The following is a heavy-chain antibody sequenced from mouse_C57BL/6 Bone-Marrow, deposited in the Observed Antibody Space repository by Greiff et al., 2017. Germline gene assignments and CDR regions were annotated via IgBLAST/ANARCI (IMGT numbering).Heavy chain of an antibody. CDR2: IYPGSGST. D-gene: IGHD1-1*01. CDR1: GYTFTSHW. J-gene: IGHJ1*03. CDR3: ARGYGSSYGYFDV. V-gene: IGHV1-55*01. Sequence: VQLQQPGAELVKPGASVKMSCKASGYTFTSHWITWVKQRPGQGLEWIGDIYPGSGSTNYNEKFKSKATLTVDTSSSTAYMQLSSLTSEDSAVYYCARGYGSSYGYFDVWGTGTTVTVSS.